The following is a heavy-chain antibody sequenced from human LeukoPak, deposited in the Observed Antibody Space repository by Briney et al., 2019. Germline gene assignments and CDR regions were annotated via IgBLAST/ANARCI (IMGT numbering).Heavy chain of an antibody. D-gene: IGHD5-12*01. Sequence: SETLSLTCAVYGGSFNDYYWNWIRQPPGKGLEWIVEINLRGSTAYNPSLKSRVTISLDESKNQFSLKLSSVTAADTAVYYCARYRGGSGYHFDYWGQGTLVTVSS. J-gene: IGHJ4*02. V-gene: IGHV4-34*01. CDR3: ARYRGGSGYHFDY. CDR2: INLRGST. CDR1: GGSFNDYY.